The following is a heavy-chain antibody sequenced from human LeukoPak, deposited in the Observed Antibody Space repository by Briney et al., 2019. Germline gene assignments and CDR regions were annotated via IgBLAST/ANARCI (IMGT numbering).Heavy chain of an antibody. D-gene: IGHD2-2*01. CDR1: GLSLNYDW. CDR3: ARERYCSSSSCPGALDI. V-gene: IGHV3-15*05. Sequence: EGSLRLSCVSSGLSLNYDWMSWVRQAPGKGLEWVGRIKSKTDGETTGYAAPVKGRFTISRDDSKNTLYLQMNSLETEDTAVYHCARERYCSSSSCPGALDIWGQGTEVTVSS. CDR2: IKSKTDGETT. J-gene: IGHJ3*02.